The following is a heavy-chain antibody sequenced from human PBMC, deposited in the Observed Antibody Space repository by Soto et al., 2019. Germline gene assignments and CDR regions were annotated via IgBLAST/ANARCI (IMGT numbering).Heavy chain of an antibody. Sequence: SETLSLTCNVSDDSLSTYYWSWIRQPAGKGLEWIGRIYASGSTNYNPSLKGRVSMSVDTSKKQFSLRMISVTAADTAMYYCARSAIPRGGWFRPWGQGVLVTVSS. CDR1: DDSLSTYY. J-gene: IGHJ5*01. CDR3: ARSAIPRGGWFRP. D-gene: IGHD2-21*01. V-gene: IGHV4-4*07. CDR2: IYASGST.